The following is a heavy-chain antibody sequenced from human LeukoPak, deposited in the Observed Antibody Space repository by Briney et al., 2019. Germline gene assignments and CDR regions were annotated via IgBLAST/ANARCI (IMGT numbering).Heavy chain of an antibody. CDR1: GYTFTSYG. CDR2: ISAYNGNT. D-gene: IGHD4-17*01. V-gene: IGHV1-18*01. Sequence: ASVKVSCKASGYTFTSYGISWVRQAPGQGLEWMGWISAYNGNTNYAQKLQGRVTMTTDTSTSTAYMELRSLRSDDTAVYYCARDTPHGDYVGSYYHGMDVWGQGTTVTVSS. J-gene: IGHJ6*02. CDR3: ARDTPHGDYVGSYYHGMDV.